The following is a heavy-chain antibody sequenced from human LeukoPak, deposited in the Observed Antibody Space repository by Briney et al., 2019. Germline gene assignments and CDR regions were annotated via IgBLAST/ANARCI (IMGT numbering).Heavy chain of an antibody. J-gene: IGHJ4*02. V-gene: IGHV4-59*08. Sequence: KSSETLSLTCAVYGGSFSGYYWSWIRQPPGKGLEWIGYIYYSGSTNYNPSLKSRVTISVDTSKNQFSLKLSSVTAADTAVYYCARQREDQLLSYFDYWGQGTLVTVSS. CDR2: IYYSGST. CDR1: GGSFSGYY. CDR3: ARQREDQLLSYFDY. D-gene: IGHD2-2*01.